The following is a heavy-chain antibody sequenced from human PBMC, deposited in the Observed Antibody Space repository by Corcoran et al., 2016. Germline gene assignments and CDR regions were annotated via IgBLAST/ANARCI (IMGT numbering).Heavy chain of an antibody. J-gene: IGHJ3*02. D-gene: IGHD3-22*01. CDR3: AREYYDSSGYSHAFDI. V-gene: IGHV4-59*01. Sequence: QVQLQESGPGLVKPSETLSLTCTVSGGSISSYYWSWIRQPPGKGLEWIGYIYYSGSTNYNPSLKSRVTISVDTSKNQFSLKLSSVTAADTAVYYCAREYYDSSGYSHAFDIWGQGTMVTVSS. CDR2: IYYSGST. CDR1: GGSISSYY.